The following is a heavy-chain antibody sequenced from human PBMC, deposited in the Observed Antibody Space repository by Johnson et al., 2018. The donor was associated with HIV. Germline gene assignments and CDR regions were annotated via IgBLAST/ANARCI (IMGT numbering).Heavy chain of an antibody. J-gene: IGHJ3*02. CDR1: GFTFSSYT. D-gene: IGHD4-17*01. V-gene: IGHV3-30-3*01. Sequence: QVQLVESGGGVVQPGRSLRLSCGASGFTFSSYTMHWVRQAPGKGLEWVAVISYDGSNKYYADSVKGRFTISRDNSKNTLYLQMNSLRAEDTAVYYCARGRKTVTTVRPSAFDIWGQGTMVTVSS. CDR2: ISYDGSNK. CDR3: ARGRKTVTTVRPSAFDI.